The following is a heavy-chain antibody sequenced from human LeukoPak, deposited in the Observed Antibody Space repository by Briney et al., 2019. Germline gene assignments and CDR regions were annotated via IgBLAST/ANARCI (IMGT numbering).Heavy chain of an antibody. CDR2: IYYSGST. J-gene: IGHJ6*02. D-gene: IGHD2-2*01. CDR1: GGSVMSGSYY. CDR3: ARARVGYCSDTTCYRGYYGMDV. V-gene: IGHV4-61*01. Sequence: SETLSLTCTVYGGSVMSGSYYWSWIRQPPGKGLEWIGYIYYSGSTNYNRSLKSRVTISVDTSKNQFSLKLSCVTAADTAVYYCARARVGYCSDTTCYRGYYGMDVWAKGPRSPSP.